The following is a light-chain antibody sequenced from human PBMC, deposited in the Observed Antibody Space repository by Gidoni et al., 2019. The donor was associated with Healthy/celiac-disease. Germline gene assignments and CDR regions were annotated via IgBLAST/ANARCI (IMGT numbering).Light chain of an antibody. Sequence: LTQSPDSLAVSLVERATINCKSSQSVLYSSNNKNYLAWYQQKPGQPPKLLIYWASTRESGVPDRFSGSGSGTDFTLTISSLQAEDVAVYYCQQYYSTPRSFGQGTKLEIK. V-gene: IGKV4-1*01. CDR3: QQYYSTPRS. CDR1: QSVLYSSNNKNY. J-gene: IGKJ2*03. CDR2: WAS.